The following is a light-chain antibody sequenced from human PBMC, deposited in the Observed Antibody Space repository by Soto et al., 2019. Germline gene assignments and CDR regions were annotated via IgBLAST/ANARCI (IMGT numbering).Light chain of an antibody. CDR2: DIS. Sequence: EVVMTQSRATLSVSPGERATLSFRASQTVGRNLAWYQQRPGQAPRLLIYDISNRATGVPARFSGSGSETEFTLTIRSLQSEDFAVYFCQQYNNWPSFGQGTRLEIK. V-gene: IGKV3-15*01. CDR3: QQYNNWPS. CDR1: QTVGRN. J-gene: IGKJ5*01.